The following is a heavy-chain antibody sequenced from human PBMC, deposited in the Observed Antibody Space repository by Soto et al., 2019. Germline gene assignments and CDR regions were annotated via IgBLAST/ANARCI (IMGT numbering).Heavy chain of an antibody. V-gene: IGHV3-21*01. D-gene: IGHD6-19*01. J-gene: IGHJ4*02. CDR1: GFTFSSYS. CDR3: ARDLYCSGWVLPDLDY. Sequence: EVQLVESGGGLVKPGGSLRLSCAASGFTFSSYSMNWVRQAPGKGLEWVSSISSSSSYIYYADSVKGRFTISRDNAKNSMYLQMNSLGGEDTAVYYWARDLYCSGWVLPDLDYWGQGTLVTVSS. CDR2: ISSSSSYI.